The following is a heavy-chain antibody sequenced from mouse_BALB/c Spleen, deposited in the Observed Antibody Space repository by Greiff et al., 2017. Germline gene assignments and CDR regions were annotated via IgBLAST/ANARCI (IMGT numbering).Heavy chain of an antibody. J-gene: IGHJ3*01. CDR2: IWSGGST. D-gene: IGHD1-1*01. CDR3: ASLGRLYYGDAWFAY. CDR1: GFSLTSYG. V-gene: IGHV2-4-1*01. Sequence: QVQLKESGPGLVQPSQSLSITCTVSGFSLTSYGVHWVRQSPGKGLEWLGVIWSGGSTDYNAAFISRLSISKDNSKSQVFFKMNSLQADDTAIYYCASLGRLYYGDAWFAYWGQGTLVTVSA.